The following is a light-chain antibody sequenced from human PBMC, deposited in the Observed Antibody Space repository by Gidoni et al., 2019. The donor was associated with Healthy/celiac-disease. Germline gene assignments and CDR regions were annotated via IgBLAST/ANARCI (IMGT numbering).Light chain of an antibody. J-gene: IGKJ4*01. CDR2: AAS. CDR1: LSISNW. Sequence: DIQMTQSPSSVSASVGDRVTITCRASLSISNWLAWYQQKPGKAPKLLIYAASSLQSGGPSRFSGTGSGTDFTLAISSLQPEDFATYYCQQANSFPPTFGGGTKVEIK. CDR3: QQANSFPPT. V-gene: IGKV1-12*01.